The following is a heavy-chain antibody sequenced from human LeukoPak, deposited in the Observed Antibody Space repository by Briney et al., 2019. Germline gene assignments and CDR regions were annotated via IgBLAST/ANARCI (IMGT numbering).Heavy chain of an antibody. V-gene: IGHV3-30*02. J-gene: IGHJ4*02. D-gene: IGHD6-6*01. CDR3: AKAIHSSSSGVVDY. CDR2: IRYDGSNK. CDR1: GFTFSNSA. Sequence: GGSLRLSCAASGFTFSNSAMHWVRQAPGKGLEWVTFIRYDGSNKYYAESVKGRFTISRDNSKNTLYLQMSSLRAEDTAVYYCAKAIHSSSSGVVDYWGQGTLVTVSS.